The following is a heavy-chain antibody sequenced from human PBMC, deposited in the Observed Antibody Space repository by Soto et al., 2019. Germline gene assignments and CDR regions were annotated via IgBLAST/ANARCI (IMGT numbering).Heavy chain of an antibody. Sequence: QVQLQESGPGLVKPSQTLSLTCTVSGGSISSGDYYWSWIRQPPGKGLEWIGYIYYSGSTYYNPSPKGRVTISVDTSKNPFSLKLSSVTAADTAVYSCARALYSSFPRYYYYGMDVWGQGTTVTVSS. CDR2: IYYSGST. CDR1: GGSISSGDYY. D-gene: IGHD4-4*01. J-gene: IGHJ6*02. CDR3: ARALYSSFPRYYYYGMDV. V-gene: IGHV4-30-4*01.